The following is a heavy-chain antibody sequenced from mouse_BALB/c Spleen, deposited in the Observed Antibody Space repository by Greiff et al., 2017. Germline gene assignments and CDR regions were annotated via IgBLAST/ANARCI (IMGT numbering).Heavy chain of an antibody. CDR2: ISSGGSYT. V-gene: IGHV5-9-4*01. CDR1: GFTFSSYA. J-gene: IGHJ4*01. CDR3: ARDCTATLDY. Sequence: DVKLVESGGGLVKPGGSLKLSCAASGFTFSSYAMSWVRQSPEKRLEWVAEISSGGSYTYYPDTVTGRFTISRDNAKNTLYLEMSSLRSEDTAMYYCARDCTATLDYWGQGTSVTVSS. D-gene: IGHD1-2*01.